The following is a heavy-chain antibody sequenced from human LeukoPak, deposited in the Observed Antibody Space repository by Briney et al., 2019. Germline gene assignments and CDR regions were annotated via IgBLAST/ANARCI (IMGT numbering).Heavy chain of an antibody. CDR2: IYQSEST. V-gene: IGHV4-38-2*02. D-gene: IGHD2-2*01. CDR1: GSSITSGYY. Sequence: PSETLSLTCTVSGSSITSGYYWGWIRQPPGKRLEWIGTIYQSESTYYSPSLESRVTMSVDTSKNHFSLNLSSVTAADTAVYYCARYRCSSTSCYLRFAFDIWGQGTMVSVSS. J-gene: IGHJ3*02. CDR3: ARYRCSSTSCYLRFAFDI.